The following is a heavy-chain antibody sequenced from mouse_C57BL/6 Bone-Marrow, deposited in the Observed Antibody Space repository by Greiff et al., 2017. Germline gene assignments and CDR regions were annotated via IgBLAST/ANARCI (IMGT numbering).Heavy chain of an antibody. V-gene: IGHV1-80*01. CDR3: ARGGTTVVMYYFDY. Sequence: VQLQQSGAELVKPGASVKISCKASGYAFSSYWMNWVKQRPGKGLEWIGQIYPGDGDTNYNGKFKGKATLTADKSSSTAYMQLSSLTSEDSAVYFCARGGTTVVMYYFDYWGQGTTLTVSS. CDR1: GYAFSSYW. D-gene: IGHD1-1*01. CDR2: IYPGDGDT. J-gene: IGHJ2*01.